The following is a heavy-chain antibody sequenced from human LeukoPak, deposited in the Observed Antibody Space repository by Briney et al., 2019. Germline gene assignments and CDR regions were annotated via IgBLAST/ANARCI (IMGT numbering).Heavy chain of an antibody. CDR1: GYSISSGYY. CDR3: ARDLSSTSNWEFDY. J-gene: IGHJ4*02. CDR2: IYHSGST. Sequence: KPSETLSLTCTVSGYSISSGYYWGWIRQPPGKGLEWIGSIYHSGSTYYNPSLKSRVTISVDTSKNQFSLKLSSVTAADTAVYYCARDLSSTSNWEFDYWGQGTLVTVSS. V-gene: IGHV4-38-2*02. D-gene: IGHD7-27*01.